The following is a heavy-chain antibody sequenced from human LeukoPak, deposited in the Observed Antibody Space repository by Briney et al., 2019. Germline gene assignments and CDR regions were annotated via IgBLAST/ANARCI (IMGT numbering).Heavy chain of an antibody. J-gene: IGHJ4*02. CDR1: GFTFSKYW. D-gene: IGHD3-10*01. CDR3: ATYTQNFGAPGTDY. V-gene: IGHV3-7*01. CDR2: IDKNGREK. Sequence: GGSLRLSCTVSGFTFSKYWMRWVRQAPVKGLEWVASIDKNGREKRYVDSVEGRFTISRDNAKDSVYLQMTSLGAEDTAVYYCATYTQNFGAPGTDYWGQGTLVTVSS.